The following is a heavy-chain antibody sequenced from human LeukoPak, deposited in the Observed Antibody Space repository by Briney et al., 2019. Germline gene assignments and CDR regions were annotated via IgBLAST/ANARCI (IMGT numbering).Heavy chain of an antibody. D-gene: IGHD6-19*01. J-gene: IGHJ4*02. CDR2: IDPIDSYT. CDR1: GYSFTDYW. V-gene: IGHV5-10-1*01. CDR3: ASLGVFGGVAGRDY. Sequence: EESLKISCKGSGYSFTDYWISWVRQKPGKGLEWMWRIDPIDSYTNYSPSFQGHVTISADKSISTAYLEWSSLGASDTAMYYCASLGVFGGVAGRDYWGQGTLVTVSS.